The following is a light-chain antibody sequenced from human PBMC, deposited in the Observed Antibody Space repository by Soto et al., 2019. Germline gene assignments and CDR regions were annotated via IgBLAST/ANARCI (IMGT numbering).Light chain of an antibody. Sequence: DIQMTQSPSTLSASVGDRVTITCRASQRIGTYLNWYQHKPGNPPKLLIHTASSLHGGVPSRFSGSGSGTDFTLTISSLQPEDFATYYCQQYQIDWTFGQGTKVDIK. CDR1: QRIGTY. CDR2: TAS. J-gene: IGKJ1*01. V-gene: IGKV1-39*01. CDR3: QQYQIDWT.